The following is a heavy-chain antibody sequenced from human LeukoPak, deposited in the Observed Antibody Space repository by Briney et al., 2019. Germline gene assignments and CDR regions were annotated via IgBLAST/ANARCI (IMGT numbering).Heavy chain of an antibody. Sequence: PGGSLRLSCAASGFTFNTYAMHWVRQAPGKGLECVAVISFDGSNKYYADSVKGRFTISRDNSKNTLYLQMDCLRPEDTALFYCARLFGYCSGTSCPEGLDSWGQGTLVTVSS. D-gene: IGHD2-2*03. CDR2: ISFDGSNK. J-gene: IGHJ4*02. CDR3: ARLFGYCSGTSCPEGLDS. CDR1: GFTFNTYA. V-gene: IGHV3-30*01.